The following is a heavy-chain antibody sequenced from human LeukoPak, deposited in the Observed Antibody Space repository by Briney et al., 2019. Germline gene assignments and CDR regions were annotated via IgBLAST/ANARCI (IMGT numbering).Heavy chain of an antibody. V-gene: IGHV3-21*01. J-gene: IGHJ3*02. CDR2: ISSSSSYI. Sequence: GGSLRLSCAASGFTFSNAWMSWVRQAPGKGLEWVSSISSSSSYIYYADSVKGRFTISRDNAKNSLYLQMNSLRAEDTAVYYCASPPGSFITMVRGVDAFDIWGQGTMVTVSS. D-gene: IGHD3-10*01. CDR3: ASPPGSFITMVRGVDAFDI. CDR1: GFTFSNAW.